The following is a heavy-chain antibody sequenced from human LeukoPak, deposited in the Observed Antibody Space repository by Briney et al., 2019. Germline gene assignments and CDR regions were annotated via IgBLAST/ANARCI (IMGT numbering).Heavy chain of an antibody. CDR3: ARALTLYCSSTSCYAVDWFDP. V-gene: IGHV1-18*01. J-gene: IGHJ5*02. CDR1: GYTFTSYG. Sequence: ASVKVSCKASGYTFTSYGISWVRQAPGQGLEWMGWISAYNGNTNYAQKLQGRVTMTTDTSTNTAYMELRSLRFDDTAVYYCARALTLYCSSTSCYAVDWFDPWGQGTLVTVSS. CDR2: ISAYNGNT. D-gene: IGHD2-2*01.